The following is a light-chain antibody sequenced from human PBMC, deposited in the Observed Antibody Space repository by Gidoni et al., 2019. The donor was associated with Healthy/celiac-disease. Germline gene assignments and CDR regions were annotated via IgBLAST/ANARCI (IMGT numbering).Light chain of an antibody. CDR1: NIGSKN. J-gene: IGLJ3*02. Sequence: SYVLTQPPSVSVAPGQTARLTCGGNNIGSKNVHWYQQKPGQAPVLVVYDASDRPSGIPERFSGSNSGNTATLTISRVEAGYEADYYCQVWDSSSDHLNWVFGGGTKLTVL. V-gene: IGLV3-21*02. CDR3: QVWDSSSDHLNWV. CDR2: DAS.